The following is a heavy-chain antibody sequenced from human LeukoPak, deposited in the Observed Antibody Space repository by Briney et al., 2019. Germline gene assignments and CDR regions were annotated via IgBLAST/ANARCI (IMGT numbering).Heavy chain of an antibody. Sequence: GGSLRLSCAASGFTFSRLAMTWVRQAPGKGLEWVSPISASGPYYADAVRGRFTISRDNSRNTLSLQMDSLRAEDTAVYYCARDPSDYYDSSGRSRRSYYFDYWGQGTLVTVSS. J-gene: IGHJ4*02. CDR1: GFTFSRLA. D-gene: IGHD3-22*01. CDR3: ARDPSDYYDSSGRSRRSYYFDY. V-gene: IGHV3-23*01. CDR2: ISASGP.